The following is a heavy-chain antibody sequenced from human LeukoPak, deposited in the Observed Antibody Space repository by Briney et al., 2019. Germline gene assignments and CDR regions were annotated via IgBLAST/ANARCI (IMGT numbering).Heavy chain of an antibody. J-gene: IGHJ5*02. V-gene: IGHV4-39*01. CDR3: ARHGWATIVVVPGNWFDP. Sequence: PSETLSLTCTVSGRSIRSSSYYWGWIRQPPGKGLEWIGIIYYSGSTYYNPSLKSRVTISVDTSKNQLSLKLSSVTAADTAVYYCARHGWATIVVVPGNWFDPWGQGTLVTVSS. D-gene: IGHD2-2*01. CDR1: GRSIRSSSYY. CDR2: IYYSGST.